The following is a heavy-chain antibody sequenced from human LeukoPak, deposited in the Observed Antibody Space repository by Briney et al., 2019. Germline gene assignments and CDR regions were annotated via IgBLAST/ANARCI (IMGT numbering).Heavy chain of an antibody. CDR3: ARAVMLAVAGGRFDY. CDR2: IYYSGTS. V-gene: IGHV4-39*07. Sequence: SETLSLTCTVSSGSISNGGYYWVWIRQPPGKGLEWIGSIYYSGTSYYNPSLTSRVTISVDTSNNQFSLKLTSVTAADTAVYYCARAVMLAVAGGRFDYWGQGTLVTVSS. D-gene: IGHD6-19*01. CDR1: SGSISNGGYY. J-gene: IGHJ4*02.